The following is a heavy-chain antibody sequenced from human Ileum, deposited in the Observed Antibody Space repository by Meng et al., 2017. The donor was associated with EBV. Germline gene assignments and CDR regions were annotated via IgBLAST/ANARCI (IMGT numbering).Heavy chain of an antibody. CDR2: IYYSGST. CDR3: AGYEDSSSWYDY. V-gene: IGHV4-39*01. J-gene: IGHJ4*02. D-gene: IGHD6-13*01. CDR1: RGSISSSSYY. Sequence: KPSWTHSLLCSVARGSISSSSYYWRCIRQSAGKGLECIGSIYYSGSTYYNTSLKTLDNISVGTSKTQFSLNLISVTDADTAVYYCAGYEDSSSWYDYWGQGTLVTVSS.